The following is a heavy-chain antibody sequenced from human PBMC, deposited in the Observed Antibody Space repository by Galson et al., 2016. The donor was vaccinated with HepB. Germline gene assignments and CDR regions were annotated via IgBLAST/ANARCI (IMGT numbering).Heavy chain of an antibody. Sequence: PALVKPTQSLTLTCTFSGFSLSTSAMYVSWIRQPPGKALEWLALIDRDDDKYYSTSLRTRLTISKDTSKNQVVLTMTNMGPVDTATYYCARSDTAMFRFDYWGQGTPVTVSP. D-gene: IGHD5-18*01. J-gene: IGHJ4*02. CDR1: GFSLSTSAMY. CDR3: ARSDTAMFRFDY. CDR2: IDRDDDK. V-gene: IGHV2-70*01.